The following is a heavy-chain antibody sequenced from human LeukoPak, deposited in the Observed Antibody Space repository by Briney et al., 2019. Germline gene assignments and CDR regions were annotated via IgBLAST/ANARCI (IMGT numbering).Heavy chain of an antibody. CDR1: GYTFTGYY. CDR3: ARPASGIAAAADFDF. J-gene: IGHJ4*02. Sequence: ASVKVSCKASGYTFTGYYMHWVRQAPGQGLEWMGWINPNSGGTNYAQKFQGRVTMTRDTSISTAYMELSRLRSDDTAVYYCARPASGIAAAADFDFWGQGTLVSVSS. D-gene: IGHD6-13*01. V-gene: IGHV1-2*02. CDR2: INPNSGGT.